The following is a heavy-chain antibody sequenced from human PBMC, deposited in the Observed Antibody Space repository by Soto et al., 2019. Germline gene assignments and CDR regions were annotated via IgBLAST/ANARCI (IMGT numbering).Heavy chain of an antibody. CDR1: GYTFTSYG. D-gene: IGHD3-10*01. CDR3: ARVSILLWFGELPQEPYGMDV. Sequence: QVQLVQSGAEVKKPGASVKVSCKASGYTFTSYGISWVRQAPGQGLEWMGWISAYNGNTNYAQKLQGRVIMTTDTSTSTAYMELRSLRSDDTAVYYCARVSILLWFGELPQEPYGMDVWGQGTTVTVSS. J-gene: IGHJ6*02. CDR2: ISAYNGNT. V-gene: IGHV1-18*01.